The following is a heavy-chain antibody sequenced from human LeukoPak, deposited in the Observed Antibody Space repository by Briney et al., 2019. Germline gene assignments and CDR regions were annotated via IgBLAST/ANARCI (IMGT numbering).Heavy chain of an antibody. CDR3: AKCSGWFVRGKDYYYYYMDV. D-gene: IGHD6-19*01. CDR1: GFTFSSSA. J-gene: IGHJ6*03. Sequence: GGSLRLSCAASGFTFSSSAMSWVRQAPGKGLEWVSGISGSGGNTYYADSVKGRFTISRDNSKDTLYLQMNSLRAEDTAVYYCAKCSGWFVRGKDYYYYYMDVWGKGTTVTVSS. V-gene: IGHV3-23*01. CDR2: ISGSGGNT.